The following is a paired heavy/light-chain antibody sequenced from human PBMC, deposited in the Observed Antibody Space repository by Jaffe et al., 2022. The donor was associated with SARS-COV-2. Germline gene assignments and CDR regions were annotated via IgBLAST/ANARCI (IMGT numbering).Light chain of an antibody. V-gene: IGKV3-11*01. Sequence: ETVLTQSPATLSLSPGERAILSCRASQTISDYLVWYQQKPGQAPRLLIYDVFNRATGIPARFSGSGSGTDFTLTISSLEPEDFAVYYCQQRVNWPFTFGPGTKVDIK. CDR2: DVF. CDR3: QQRVNWPFT. J-gene: IGKJ3*01. CDR1: QTISDY.
Heavy chain of an antibody. CDR1: GFTFGSYA. CDR3: AKGGGRTTYYFAS. V-gene: IGHV3-23*01. J-gene: IGHJ4*02. Sequence: EVLLLESGGGLVQPGGSLRLSCAASGFTFGSYAMSWVRQAPGKGPECVSGINGGGDGTYYADTVQGRFTISRDNSKNTLYLQMSSLRADDTAIYYCAKGGGRTTYYFASWGQGILVTVSS. CDR2: INGGGDGT. D-gene: IGHD1-26*01.